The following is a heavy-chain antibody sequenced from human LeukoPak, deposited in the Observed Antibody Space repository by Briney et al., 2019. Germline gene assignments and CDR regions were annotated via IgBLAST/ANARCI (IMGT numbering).Heavy chain of an antibody. Sequence: SETLSLTCTVSGASISSYYYNWIRQTAGRGLEWIGRLYTSGSTDYNPSLKSRVTISVDTSKNQFSLKLSSVTAADTAVYYCARLTARHIDYWGQGTLVTVSS. V-gene: IGHV4-4*07. CDR2: LYTSGST. CDR3: ARLTARHIDY. D-gene: IGHD6-6*01. J-gene: IGHJ4*02. CDR1: GASISSYY.